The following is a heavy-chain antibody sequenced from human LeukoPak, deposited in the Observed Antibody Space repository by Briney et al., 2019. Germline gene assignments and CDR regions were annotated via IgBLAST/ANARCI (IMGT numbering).Heavy chain of an antibody. CDR1: GYTFTAYY. CDR2: ISAYNGNT. V-gene: IGHV1-18*04. CDR3: ARPSYYYDSSGYCAY. J-gene: IGHJ4*02. Sequence: GASVKVSCKASGYTFTAYYMHWVRQAPGQGLEWMGWISAYNGNTNYAQKLQGGVTMTTDTSTSTAYMELRSLRSDDTAVYYCARPSYYYDSSGYCAYWGQGTLVTVSS. D-gene: IGHD3-22*01.